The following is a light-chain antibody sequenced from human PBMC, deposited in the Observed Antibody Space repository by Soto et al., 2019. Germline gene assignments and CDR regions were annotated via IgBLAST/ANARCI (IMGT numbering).Light chain of an antibody. CDR2: NNN. J-gene: IGLJ1*01. CDR3: AAWDDSLNGLV. Sequence: QSVLTQPPSASGTPGQRATISCSGSSSNIGSNTVNWYQQLPGTAPKLLIYNNNQRPSGVPDRFSGSKSGTSASLAISGLQSEDEAVYYCAAWDDSLNGLVFGTGTKLTVL. V-gene: IGLV1-44*01. CDR1: SSNIGSNT.